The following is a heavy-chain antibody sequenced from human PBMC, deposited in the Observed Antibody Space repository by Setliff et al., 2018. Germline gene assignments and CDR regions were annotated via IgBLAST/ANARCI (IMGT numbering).Heavy chain of an antibody. D-gene: IGHD1-26*01. CDR2: ISGDGGSI. Sequence: HPGGSLRLSCAASGFTFTSDALTWVRQAPGKGLEWVSIISGDGGSIYYADSVKGRFTISRDNSNNTLYLQMSSLRAEDTAVYYCARSGWVGAMGSNWFDPWGQGTPVTVSS. V-gene: IGHV3-23*03. CDR1: GFTFTSDA. CDR3: ARSGWVGAMGSNWFDP. J-gene: IGHJ5*02.